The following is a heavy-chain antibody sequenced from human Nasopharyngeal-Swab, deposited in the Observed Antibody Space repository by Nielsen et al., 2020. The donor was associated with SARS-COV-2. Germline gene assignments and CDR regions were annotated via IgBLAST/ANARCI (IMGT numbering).Heavy chain of an antibody. D-gene: IGHD4-17*01. CDR2: IAHDASNE. CDR3: ARDAPAHYGAFY. CDR1: GFTFCSFG. Sequence: GESLKISCAASGFTFCSFGMHWVRQAPGKGLEWVAFIAHDASNEYYGDSVKGRFSISRDSSKNTLYLQMDSLRGEDTAVYYCARDAPAHYGAFYWGRGTLVTVSS. V-gene: IGHV3-30*03. J-gene: IGHJ4*02.